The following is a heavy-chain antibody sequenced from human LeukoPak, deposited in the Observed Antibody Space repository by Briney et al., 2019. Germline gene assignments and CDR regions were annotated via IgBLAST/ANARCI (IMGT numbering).Heavy chain of an antibody. CDR3: VRDRDRRWLRLSNAFDI. D-gene: IGHD5-12*01. V-gene: IGHV1-2*02. CDR2: INPNSGGT. J-gene: IGHJ3*02. CDR1: GYTFTGYY. Sequence: ASVKVSCKASGYTFTGYYMHWVRQAPGQGLEWMGWINPNSGGTNYAQKFQGRVTMTRGTSISTAYMELSRLRSDDTAVYYCVRDRDRRWLRLSNAFDIGGQGTMVTVSS.